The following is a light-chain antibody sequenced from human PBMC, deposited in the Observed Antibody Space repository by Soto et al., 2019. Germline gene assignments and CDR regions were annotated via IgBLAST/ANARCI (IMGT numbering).Light chain of an antibody. J-gene: IGKJ2*01. Sequence: EVVLTQSPATLSVSPGEGATLSCRASQSLSNVFLAWYQQKPGQAPRLLIYGASRRATGIPDRFSGSGSGTDFTLTISRLEPEDFAVYFCHQYATSPYTFGQGTKLEIK. CDR2: GAS. V-gene: IGKV3-20*01. CDR1: QSLSNVF. CDR3: HQYATSPYT.